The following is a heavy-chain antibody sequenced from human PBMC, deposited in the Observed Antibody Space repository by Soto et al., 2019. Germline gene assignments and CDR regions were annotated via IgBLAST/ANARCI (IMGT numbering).Heavy chain of an antibody. CDR1: GFTFSSYA. J-gene: IGHJ4*02. CDR3: AKDPIGMTPQPAAFDS. V-gene: IGHV3-23*01. D-gene: IGHD3-10*01. Sequence: EVQLLESGGGLVQPGGSLRLSCAASGFTFSSYAMSWVRQAPGKGLEWVSAISGSGGSTYYADSVKGRFTISRDNSKNTLYLQMNSLRAEDTAVYYCAKDPIGMTPQPAAFDSWGQGTLVTVSS. CDR2: ISGSGGST.